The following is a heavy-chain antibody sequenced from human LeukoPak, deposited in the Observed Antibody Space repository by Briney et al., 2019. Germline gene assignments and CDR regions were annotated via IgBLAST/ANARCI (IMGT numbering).Heavy chain of an antibody. V-gene: IGHV4-59*13. CDR1: GVSITTYY. CDR3: ARDHCSGILCRFDY. D-gene: IGHD2-15*01. CDR2: IYHSGST. J-gene: IGHJ4*02. Sequence: PSETLSLTCTVSGVSITTYYWSWIRQPPGKGLEWIGYIYHSGSTNYNPSLKSRVTISVDTSKNEFSLKLTSVTAADTAVYYCARDHCSGILCRFDYWGPGTLVTVSS.